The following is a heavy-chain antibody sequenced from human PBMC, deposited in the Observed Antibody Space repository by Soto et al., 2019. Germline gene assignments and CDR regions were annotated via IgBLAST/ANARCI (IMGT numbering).Heavy chain of an antibody. CDR2: ISYSGTT. J-gene: IGHJ4*02. CDR3: ARTPWDGYTGYYFDY. D-gene: IGHD5-18*01. Sequence: SETLSLTCSVSGASLTSGLYFWVWIRQTPGKGLEWIGSISYSGTTYSNPSLKSRLTMSLDTSKNQFSLKLSSVTAADTAVYSCARTPWDGYTGYYFDYWGQGTLVTVSS. CDR1: GASLTSGLYF. V-gene: IGHV4-39*07.